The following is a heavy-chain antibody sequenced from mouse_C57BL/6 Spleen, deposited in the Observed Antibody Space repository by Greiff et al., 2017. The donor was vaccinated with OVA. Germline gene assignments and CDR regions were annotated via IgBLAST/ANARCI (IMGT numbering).Heavy chain of an antibody. D-gene: IGHD1-1*01. V-gene: IGHV14-2*01. CDR1: GFNIKDYY. Sequence: EVQLQQSGAELVKPGASVKLSCTASGFNIKDYYMHWVKQRTEQGLEWIGRIDPEDGETKYAPKFQGQATITADTSSNTAYLQLSRLTSDDPAVYDCARYYCSGAMDDWGQGTSVTVAS. CDR2: IDPEDGET. CDR3: ARYYCSGAMDD. J-gene: IGHJ4*01.